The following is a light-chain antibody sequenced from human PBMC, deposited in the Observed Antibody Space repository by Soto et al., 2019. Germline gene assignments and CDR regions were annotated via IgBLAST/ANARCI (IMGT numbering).Light chain of an antibody. CDR3: SSYTSSSTLV. Sequence: QSVLTQPASVSGSPGQSITISCTETSSDVGGYNYVSWYQQHPGKAPKLMIYEVSNRPSGVSNRFSGSKSGNTASLTISGLHTEDEADYYCSSYTSSSTLVFGTGTKLTVL. CDR1: SSDVGGYNY. J-gene: IGLJ1*01. V-gene: IGLV2-14*01. CDR2: EVS.